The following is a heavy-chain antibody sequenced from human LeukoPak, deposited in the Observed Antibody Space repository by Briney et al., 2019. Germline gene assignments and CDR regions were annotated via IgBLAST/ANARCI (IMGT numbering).Heavy chain of an antibody. CDR3: ARVGRGIVVVPAAMFRWFDP. V-gene: IGHV4-34*01. Sequence: SETLSLTRAVYGGSFSGYYWSWIRQPPGKGLEWIGEINHSGSTNYNPSLKSRVTISVDTSKNQFSLKLSSVTAADSAVYYCARVGRGIVVVPAAMFRWFDPWGQGTLVTVSS. J-gene: IGHJ5*02. CDR1: GGSFSGYY. CDR2: INHSGST. D-gene: IGHD2-2*01.